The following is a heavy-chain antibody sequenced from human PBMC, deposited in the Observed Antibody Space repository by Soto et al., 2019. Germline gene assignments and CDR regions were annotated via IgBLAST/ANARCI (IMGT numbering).Heavy chain of an antibody. CDR3: ARVIDTYYDLHWYFDL. CDR1: GFTFSSXS. D-gene: IGHD3-22*01. J-gene: IGHJ2*01. V-gene: IGHV3-48*01. Sequence: GGSLRLSCAASGFTFSSXSXXWVXXXXXKGLEWVSYISSSSTTIYYADSVKGRFTISRDNAKNSLYLQMNSLRAEDTAVYYXARVIDTYYDLHWYFDLWGRGTRVTVSS. CDR2: ISSSSTTI.